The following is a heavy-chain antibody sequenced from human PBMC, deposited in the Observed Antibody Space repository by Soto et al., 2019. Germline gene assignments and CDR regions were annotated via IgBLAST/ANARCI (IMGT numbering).Heavy chain of an antibody. CDR2: INPATGAA. Sequence: QLHLVQSGAVVTKPGASVTVSCSASGYPVTAYYMHWVRQAPGRGLAWMGGINPATGAAKYTQTYQGRVTMTRDTYTSTVVMELSGLTSEDTAVFYCARGGGVGVAGSAAFDMWGQGTLVTVSS. V-gene: IGHV1-2*02. CDR1: GYPVTAYY. CDR3: ARGGGVGVAGSAAFDM. D-gene: IGHD3-3*01. J-gene: IGHJ3*02.